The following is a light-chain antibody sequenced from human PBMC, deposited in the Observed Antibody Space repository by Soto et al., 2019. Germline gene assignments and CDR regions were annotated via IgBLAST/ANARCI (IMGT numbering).Light chain of an antibody. V-gene: IGLV1-44*01. J-gene: IGLJ2*01. Sequence: QSVLTQPPSASGTPGQRVTISCSGSSANIGSNTVKWYQQLPGTAPKLLMYSNNQRPSGVPDRFSGSKSGTSASLAISGLQSEDEADYYCAAWDDSLNGVIFGGGTKLTVL. CDR3: AAWDDSLNGVI. CDR2: SNN. CDR1: SANIGSNT.